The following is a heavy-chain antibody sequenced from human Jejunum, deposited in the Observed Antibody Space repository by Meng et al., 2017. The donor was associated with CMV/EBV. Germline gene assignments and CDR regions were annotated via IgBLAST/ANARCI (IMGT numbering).Heavy chain of an antibody. V-gene: IGHV4-38-2*02. CDR3: ARVTGNDFWSGYILD. J-gene: IGHJ4*02. CDR2: IYYSGTT. D-gene: IGHD3-3*01. Sequence: YSISSGYYWGWIRQTPGKGLEWIGSIYYSGTTYYNPSLKSRVTISIDTSKNQFSLRLSSVTAADTAVYFCARVTGNDFWSGYILDWGQGTLVTVSS. CDR1: YSISSGYY.